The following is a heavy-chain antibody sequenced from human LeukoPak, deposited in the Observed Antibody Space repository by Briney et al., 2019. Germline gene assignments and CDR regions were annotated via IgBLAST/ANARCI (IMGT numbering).Heavy chain of an antibody. Sequence: GGSLRLSCAASGFTFSNHWMTWVRQAPGKGLEWVSAIYSGSTYYADSVKGRFTMSRDNSKNTVYLQMNSLRAEDTAVYYCARLMSLSGYSYYGMDVWGQGTTVTVSS. V-gene: IGHV3-53*01. CDR2: IYSGST. CDR3: ARLMSLSGYSYYGMDV. J-gene: IGHJ6*02. D-gene: IGHD2-15*01. CDR1: GFTFSNHW.